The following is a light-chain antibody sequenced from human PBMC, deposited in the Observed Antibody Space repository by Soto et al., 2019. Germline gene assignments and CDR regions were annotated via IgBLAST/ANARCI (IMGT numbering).Light chain of an antibody. V-gene: IGKV3-15*01. CDR3: QQYKNWPRT. CDR2: GAT. J-gene: IGKJ1*01. CDR1: QSVSSN. Sequence: EVVMTQSPATLSVSPGERATLSCRASQSVSSNLAWYQQKPGQAPRLLIHGATTRATGIPARFSGSGSGTEFTLTISSLQSEDFAVYYCQQYKNWPRTFGQGTKVDIK.